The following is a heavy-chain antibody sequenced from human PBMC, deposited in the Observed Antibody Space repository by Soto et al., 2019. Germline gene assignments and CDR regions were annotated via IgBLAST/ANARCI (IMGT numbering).Heavy chain of an antibody. CDR2: IIPILGIA. V-gene: IGHV1-69*02. D-gene: IGHD6-19*01. Sequence: QVQLVQSGAEVKKPGSSVKVSCKAPGGTFSSYTISWVRQAPGQGLEWMGRIIPILGIANYAQKFQGRVTITADKSTSTAYMELSSLRSEDTAVYYCARNRLVWDGYYYMDVWGKGTPVTVSS. CDR1: GGTFSSYT. CDR3: ARNRLVWDGYYYMDV. J-gene: IGHJ6*03.